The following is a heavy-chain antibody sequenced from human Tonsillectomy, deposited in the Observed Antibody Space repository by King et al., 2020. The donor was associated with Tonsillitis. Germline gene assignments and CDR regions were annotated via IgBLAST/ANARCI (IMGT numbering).Heavy chain of an antibody. CDR1: GGSISSSSYY. Sequence: QLQESCPGLVKPSETLSLTCTVSGGSISSSSYYWGWIRQPPGKGLEWIGSIYYSGSTYYNPSLKSRVTISVDTSKNQFSLKLSSVTAADTAVYYCARHYPGYDSRGLGPFDIWGQGTMVTVSS. CDR3: ARHYPGYDSRGLGPFDI. J-gene: IGHJ3*02. V-gene: IGHV4-39*01. D-gene: IGHD3-22*01. CDR2: IYYSGST.